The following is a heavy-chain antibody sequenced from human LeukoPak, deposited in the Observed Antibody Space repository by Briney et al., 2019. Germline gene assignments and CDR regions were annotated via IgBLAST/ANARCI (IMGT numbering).Heavy chain of an antibody. CDR1: GGSFSGYY. V-gene: IGHV4-34*01. D-gene: IGHD2-15*01. J-gene: IGHJ5*02. Sequence: SETLSLTCAVYGGSFSGYYWSWIRQPPGKGLEWIGEINHSGSTNYNPSLKSRVTISVDTSKNQFSLKLSSVTAADTAVYYCARHLSYIGFDPWGQGTLVTVSS. CDR3: ARHLSYIGFDP. CDR2: INHSGST.